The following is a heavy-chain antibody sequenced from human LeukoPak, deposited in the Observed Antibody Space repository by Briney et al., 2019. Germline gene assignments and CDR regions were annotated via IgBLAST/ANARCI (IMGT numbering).Heavy chain of an antibody. J-gene: IGHJ4*02. D-gene: IGHD3-3*01. Sequence: GGSLRLSCAASGFSFSSYEMNWVRQAPGKGLEWVSSISSSSSYIYYADSVKGRFTISRDNAKNSLYLQMNNLKAEDTAVYYCAMYGGERSGLVHFFDYWGQGTLVTVSS. V-gene: IGHV3-21*01. CDR3: AMYGGERSGLVHFFDY. CDR2: ISSSSSYI. CDR1: GFSFSSYE.